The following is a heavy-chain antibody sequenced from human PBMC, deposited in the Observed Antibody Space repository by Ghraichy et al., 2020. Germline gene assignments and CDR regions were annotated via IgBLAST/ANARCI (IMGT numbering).Heavy chain of an antibody. CDR3: AKVGDYDSSGYYDYYYYGMDV. CDR2: FSGSGGSA. V-gene: IGHV3-23*01. J-gene: IGHJ6*02. D-gene: IGHD3-22*01. CDR1: GFTFSSYA. Sequence: GGSLRLSCAASGFTFSSYAMSWVRQAPGKGLEWVSAFSGSGGSAYYADSVKGRFTISRDNSKNTLYLQVNSLRAEDTAVYYCAKVGDYDSSGYYDYYYYGMDVWGQGTTVTVSS.